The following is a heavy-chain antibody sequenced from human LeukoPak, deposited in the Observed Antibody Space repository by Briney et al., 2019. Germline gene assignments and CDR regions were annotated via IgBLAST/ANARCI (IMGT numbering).Heavy chain of an antibody. CDR2: IKTDGSEK. V-gene: IGHV3-7*03. J-gene: IGHJ5*02. Sequence: PGGSLRLSCEASGFTFSSYWMSWVRQAPGKGLEGVANIKTDGSEKYYVDSVKGRFTISRDNAKNSLYLQMNSLRAEDTAVYYCARDYTGYFPWGQGTLVIVSS. CDR1: GFTFSSYW. D-gene: IGHD3-9*01. CDR3: ARDYTGYFP.